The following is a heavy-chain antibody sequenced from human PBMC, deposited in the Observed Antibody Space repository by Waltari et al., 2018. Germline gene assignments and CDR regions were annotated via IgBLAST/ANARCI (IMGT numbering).Heavy chain of an antibody. D-gene: IGHD1-26*01. Sequence: EVQLVESGGGLVKPGGSLRLSCAASGFTFSNAWMSWVRQAPGKGLEWVGRIKSKTDGGKPNYAAPVKGRVTISRDNSKNTLYLQMNSLRAEDTAMYYCAKAKWELLIAGDWSLDYWGQGTLVTVSS. CDR2: IKSKTDGGKP. CDR1: GFTFSNAW. J-gene: IGHJ4*02. V-gene: IGHV3-15*01. CDR3: AKAKWELLIAGDWSLDY.